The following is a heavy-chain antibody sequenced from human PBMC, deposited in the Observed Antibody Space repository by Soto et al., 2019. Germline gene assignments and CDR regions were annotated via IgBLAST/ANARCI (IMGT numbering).Heavy chain of an antibody. J-gene: IGHJ5*02. CDR1: GYTFTTYT. CDR3: ARSTTSCYSLCWFDP. Sequence: ASVKVSCKASGYTFTTYTIQWVRQAPGQRLEWMGWINAGNGETKYSQNFQGRVTITRDTSASTAYMELNSLRSEDTAVYYCARSTTSCYSLCWFDPWGQATLVTVSS. V-gene: IGHV1-3*01. D-gene: IGHD2-2*02. CDR2: INAGNGET.